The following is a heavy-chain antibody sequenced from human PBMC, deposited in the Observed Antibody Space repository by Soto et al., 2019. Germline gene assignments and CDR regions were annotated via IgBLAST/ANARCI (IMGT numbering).Heavy chain of an antibody. V-gene: IGHV3-23*01. CDR2: ISSRGDST. CDR3: AKDPNGNYVGARDM. Sequence: QGKGRESVSGISSRGDSTYYADSVKGRFTFSRDNSKNMWYLHISSLRAYDTALYFCAKDPNGNYVGARDMRGHWTIVTVSS. J-gene: IGHJ3*02. D-gene: IGHD1-7*01.